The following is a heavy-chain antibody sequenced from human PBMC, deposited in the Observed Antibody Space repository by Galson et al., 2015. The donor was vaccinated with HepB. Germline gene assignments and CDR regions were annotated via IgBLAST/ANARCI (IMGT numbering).Heavy chain of an antibody. V-gene: IGHV3-23*01. J-gene: IGHJ4*02. CDR2: ITGSGDST. D-gene: IGHD5-12*01. CDR1: GFTFNSYA. CDR3: AKDRERGYRAYAFDY. Sequence: LRLSCAASGFTFNSYAMRWVRQAPGKGLEWVSAITGSGDSTYYTDSVKGRFTISRDNSKNTLYLQMNSLRAEDTAVYYCAKDRERGYRAYAFDYWGQGTLVTVSS.